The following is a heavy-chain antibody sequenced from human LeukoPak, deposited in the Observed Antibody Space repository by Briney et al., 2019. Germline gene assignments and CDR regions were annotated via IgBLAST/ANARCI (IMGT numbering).Heavy chain of an antibody. V-gene: IGHV3-23*01. Sequence: GGSLRLSCAASGFTFSSYAMSWVRQAPGKGLEWVSAISGSGGSTYYADSVKGRFTISRDNSKNTLYLQMNSLRAEDTAVYYCARRARYGSGTSGLYYYYGMDVWGRGTTVTVSS. CDR1: GFTFSSYA. CDR2: ISGSGGST. CDR3: ARRARYGSGTSGLYYYYGMDV. D-gene: IGHD3-10*01. J-gene: IGHJ6*02.